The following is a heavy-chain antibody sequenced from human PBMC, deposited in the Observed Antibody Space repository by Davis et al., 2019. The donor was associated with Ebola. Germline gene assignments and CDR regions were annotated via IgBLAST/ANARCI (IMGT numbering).Heavy chain of an antibody. CDR2: IIPIFGTA. V-gene: IGHV1-69*06. J-gene: IGHJ6*02. D-gene: IGHD4-23*01. Sequence: AASVKVSCKASGGTFSSYAISWVRQAPGQGLEWMGGIIPIFGTANYAQKFQGRVTITADKSTSTAYMELSSLRSEDTAVYYCARGGDYGGNLFYGMDVWGQGTTVTVSS. CDR3: ARGGDYGGNLFYGMDV. CDR1: GGTFSSYA.